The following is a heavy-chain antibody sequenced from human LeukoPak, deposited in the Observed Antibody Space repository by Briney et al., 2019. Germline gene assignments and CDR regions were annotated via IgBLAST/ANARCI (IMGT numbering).Heavy chain of an antibody. J-gene: IGHJ4*02. CDR2: IGTAGDT. Sequence: GGSLGLSCAASGFTFSSYDMHWVRQATGKGLEWVSAIGTAGDTYYPGSVKGRFTISRENAKNSLYLQMNSLRAGDTAVYYCARAGYNWNGEYYFDYWGQGTLVTVSS. D-gene: IGHD1-20*01. V-gene: IGHV3-13*01. CDR3: ARAGYNWNGEYYFDY. CDR1: GFTFSSYD.